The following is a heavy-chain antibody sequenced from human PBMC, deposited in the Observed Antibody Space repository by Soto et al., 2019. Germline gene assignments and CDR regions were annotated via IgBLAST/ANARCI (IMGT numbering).Heavy chain of an antibody. D-gene: IGHD3-10*02. Sequence: EVQLVESGGGLVQPGRSLRLSCAASGFTFRSNWMHWVRQAPGKGLVWVSRIDPDGSRTDLADSVKGRFTISRDNAKNTLYLQMSSLRAEDTAVYYCVRDLCGASDCWGQGTLVTVSS. CDR3: VRDLCGASDC. CDR2: IDPDGSRT. V-gene: IGHV3-74*01. J-gene: IGHJ4*02. CDR1: GFTFRSNW.